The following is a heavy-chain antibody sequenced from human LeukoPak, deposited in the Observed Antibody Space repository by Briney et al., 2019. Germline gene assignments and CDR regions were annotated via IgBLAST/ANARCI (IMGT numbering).Heavy chain of an antibody. CDR1: GFTFSSYE. V-gene: IGHV3-21*01. CDR3: AREQIYGGSSFDY. J-gene: IGHJ4*02. D-gene: IGHD4-23*01. CDR2: ITSNTRYI. Sequence: GGSLRLSCAASGFTFSSYEMNWVRQAPGKGLEWVSSITSNTRYIFYADSVKGRFTISRDNAKNSLYLQMNSLRAGDTAVYYCAREQIYGGSSFDYWGQGTLVTVSS.